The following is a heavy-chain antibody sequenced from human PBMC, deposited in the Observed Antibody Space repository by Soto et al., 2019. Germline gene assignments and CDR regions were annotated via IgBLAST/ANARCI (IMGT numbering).Heavy chain of an antibody. D-gene: IGHD3-22*01. CDR2: IRGNGGST. V-gene: IGHV3-23*01. CDR3: AEISYDSSGYFS. CDR1: GFIFSNSA. J-gene: IGHJ5*02. Sequence: GGSLRLSCGASGFIFSNSAMSWVRQAPGKGLEWVSAIRGNGGSTYYRDSVKGRFTISRDDSKDTLFLQMNSLRAEDTAVYYCAEISYDSSGYFSWGQGTLVTVSS.